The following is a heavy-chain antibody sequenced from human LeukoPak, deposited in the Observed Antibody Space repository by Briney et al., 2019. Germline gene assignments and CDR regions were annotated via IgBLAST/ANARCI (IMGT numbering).Heavy chain of an antibody. CDR1: RFIFSSYA. CDR2: ISGSGGRT. V-gene: IGHV3-23*01. D-gene: IGHD7-27*01. Sequence: GGSLRLSCAASRFIFSSYAMSWVRQAPGKGLEWVSAISGSGGRTNYADSVKGRFTISRDNSKNTLYLQMNSLRAEDTAVYYCAKDQNWGFDYWGQGTLVTVSS. J-gene: IGHJ4*02. CDR3: AKDQNWGFDY.